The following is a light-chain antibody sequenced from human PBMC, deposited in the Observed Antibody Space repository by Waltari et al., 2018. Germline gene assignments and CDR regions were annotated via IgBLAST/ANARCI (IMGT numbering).Light chain of an antibody. J-gene: IGLJ1*01. V-gene: IGLV2-23*02. CDR3: CSYAGRGTYV. Sequence: SYDLVSWYQQHPGEAPKLLICEVFKRPPDTSSRFSGAKSGSTASLTISGLQPEDEADYYCCSYAGRGTYVFGSGTKVTVL. CDR2: EVF. CDR1: SYDL.